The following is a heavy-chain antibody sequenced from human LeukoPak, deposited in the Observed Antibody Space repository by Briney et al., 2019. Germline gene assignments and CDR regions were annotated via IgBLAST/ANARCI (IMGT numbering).Heavy chain of an antibody. J-gene: IGHJ4*02. D-gene: IGHD3-22*01. CDR1: GFTFSTYT. Sequence: GGSLRLSCAASGFTFSTYTIGWVRQAPGKGLEWVASISSSSTYIYYADSVKGRFTISRDNSKNTLYLQMNSLSTEDTALYYCVRDKRRFYYANSEYYFDLWGQGTLVTVSS. CDR3: VRDKRRFYYANSEYYFDL. V-gene: IGHV3-21*01. CDR2: ISSSSTYI.